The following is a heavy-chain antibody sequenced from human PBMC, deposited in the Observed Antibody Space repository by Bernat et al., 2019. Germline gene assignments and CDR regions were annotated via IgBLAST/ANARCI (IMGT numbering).Heavy chain of an antibody. CDR1: GYSFTSYW. D-gene: IGHD6-19*01. Sequence: EVQLVQSGAEVKKPGESLKISCKGSGYSFTSYWIGWVRQMPGKGLEWMGIIYPGDSDTRYSPSCQGKVSISADKSISTAYLQWSSLKASDTAMYYCAGQTFSSGWYGGYDYWGQGTLVTVSS. CDR2: IYPGDSDT. CDR3: AGQTFSSGWYGGYDY. V-gene: IGHV5-51*01. J-gene: IGHJ4*02.